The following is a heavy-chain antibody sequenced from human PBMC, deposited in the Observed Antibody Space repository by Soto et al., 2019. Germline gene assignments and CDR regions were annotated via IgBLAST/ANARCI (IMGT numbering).Heavy chain of an antibody. D-gene: IGHD2-2*01. Sequence: QVQRVQSGAEVKKPGSSVKVSCKASGGTFSRYSITWVRQAPGHGLEWIGRIIPIFGIASYAQKFQGRVTITADESTSTAYMELSSLRSDDTAVYYCAREDRDRETGLVPAAIDGMDVWGQGTTVTVSS. J-gene: IGHJ6*02. CDR1: GGTFSRYS. V-gene: IGHV1-69*08. CDR2: IIPIFGIA. CDR3: AREDRDRETGLVPAAIDGMDV.